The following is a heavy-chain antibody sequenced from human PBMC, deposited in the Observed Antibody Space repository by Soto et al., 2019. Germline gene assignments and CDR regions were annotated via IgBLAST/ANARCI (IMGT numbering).Heavy chain of an antibody. D-gene: IGHD2-21*02. Sequence: QITLKESGPTLVKPTQTLTLTCSVSGFSLNTGGLGVGWIRQPPGKALEWLALIYWDDDKRYSPSLRNRLSISKDTSSNLVVFTITNMDPVDTATYYCIHSRCGGDCLRSYSSHYYYGLDVWGQGTTVTVSS. CDR1: GFSLNTGGLG. CDR3: IHSRCGGDCLRSYSSHYYYGLDV. CDR2: IYWDDDK. V-gene: IGHV2-5*02. J-gene: IGHJ6*02.